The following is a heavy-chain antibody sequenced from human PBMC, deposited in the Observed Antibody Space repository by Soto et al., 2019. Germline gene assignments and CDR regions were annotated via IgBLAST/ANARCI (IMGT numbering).Heavy chain of an antibody. CDR1: GFTFSSYS. CDR2: ISSSSSYI. D-gene: IGHD3-9*01. J-gene: IGHJ6*02. V-gene: IGHV3-21*01. Sequence: VGSLRLSCAASGFTFSSYSMNWVRQAPGKGLEWVSSISSSSSYIYYADSVKGRFTISRDNAKNSLYLQMNSLRAEDTAVYYCARVVYDILTGYYKGGRDYYYYGMDVWGQGTTVTVSS. CDR3: ARVVYDILTGYYKGGRDYYYYGMDV.